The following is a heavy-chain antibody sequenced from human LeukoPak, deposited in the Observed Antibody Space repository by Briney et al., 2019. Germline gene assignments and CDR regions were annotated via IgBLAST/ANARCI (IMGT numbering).Heavy chain of an antibody. D-gene: IGHD2-8*01. Sequence: GGSLRLSCAASGFTFSSYAVSWVRQAPGKGLEWVSAISGSGGSTYYADSVKGRFSISRDNSKNTLYLQVNGLRTEDTAVYYCARDLILAVFDYWGQGTLVTVSS. CDR2: ISGSGGST. CDR3: ARDLILAVFDY. V-gene: IGHV3-23*01. J-gene: IGHJ4*02. CDR1: GFTFSSYA.